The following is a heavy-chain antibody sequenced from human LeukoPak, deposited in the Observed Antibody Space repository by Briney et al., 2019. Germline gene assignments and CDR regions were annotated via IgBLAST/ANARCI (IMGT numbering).Heavy chain of an antibody. CDR1: GFTFTTYS. J-gene: IGHJ4*02. D-gene: IGHD3-22*01. CDR2: ISSSSSYI. V-gene: IGHV3-21*01. Sequence: GGSLRLSCAASGFTFTTYSMNWVRQAPGKGLEWVSSISSSSSYIYYADSVKGRFTIFRDNAKNSLYLQMNSLTAEDTALYYCARDSYDSSGYPSFGYWGQGTLVTVSS. CDR3: ARDSYDSSGYPSFGY.